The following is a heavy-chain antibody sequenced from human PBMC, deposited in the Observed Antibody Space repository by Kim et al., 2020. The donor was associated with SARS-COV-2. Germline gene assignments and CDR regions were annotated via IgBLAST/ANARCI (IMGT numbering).Heavy chain of an antibody. V-gene: IGHV3-23*03. D-gene: IGHD4-17*01. CDR3: AKDLDYGDYLAFDI. Sequence: DTMEGRITISRDNSQNTLYLKMNSLRAEDTAVYYCAKDLDYGDYLAFDIWGQGTMVTVSS. J-gene: IGHJ3*02.